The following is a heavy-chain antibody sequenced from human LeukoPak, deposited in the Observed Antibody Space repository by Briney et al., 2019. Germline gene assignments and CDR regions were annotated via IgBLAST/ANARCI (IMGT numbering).Heavy chain of an antibody. D-gene: IGHD3-22*01. Sequence: GGSLRLSCAASGLTFSSYSMNWVRQAPGKGLEWVSYISSSGSTIYYADFVKGRFTISGDNAKNSLSLQMNSLRDEDTAVYYCARDRGYYYDSRGYDYWGQGTLVTVSS. CDR1: GLTFSSYS. CDR2: ISSSGSTI. CDR3: ARDRGYYYDSRGYDY. J-gene: IGHJ4*02. V-gene: IGHV3-48*02.